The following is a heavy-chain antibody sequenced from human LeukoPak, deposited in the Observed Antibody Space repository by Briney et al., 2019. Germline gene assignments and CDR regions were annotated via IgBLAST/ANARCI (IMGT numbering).Heavy chain of an antibody. CDR3: ARMCSGGSCFSI. D-gene: IGHD2-15*01. CDR1: GFSFSTYW. Sequence: PGGSLRLSCAASGFSFSTYWMSWVRQAPGKGLEWVANINQHGSEKYYVDSVKGRFTISRDNAKNSLYLQMYSLRVEDTATYYCARMCSGGSCFSIWGQGTLVTVSS. V-gene: IGHV3-7*01. CDR2: INQHGSEK. J-gene: IGHJ4*02.